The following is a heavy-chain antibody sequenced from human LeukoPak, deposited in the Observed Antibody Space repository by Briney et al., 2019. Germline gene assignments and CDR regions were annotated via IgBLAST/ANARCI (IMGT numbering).Heavy chain of an antibody. J-gene: IGHJ6*04. V-gene: IGHV1-2*02. D-gene: IGHD5-24*01. CDR3: ARVEMPTITFRPDV. Sequence: ASVKVSCKASGYTFTGYYMHWVRQAPGQGLEWMGWINPNSGGTNYAQKFQGRVTMTRDTSISTAYMELSRLRSDDTVVYYCARVEMPTITFRPDVWGKGTTVTISS. CDR1: GYTFTGYY. CDR2: INPNSGGT.